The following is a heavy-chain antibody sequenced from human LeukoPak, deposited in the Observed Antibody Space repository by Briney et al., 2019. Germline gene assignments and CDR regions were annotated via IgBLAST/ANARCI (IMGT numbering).Heavy chain of an antibody. CDR3: ARDPRSGFLDY. Sequence: ASVKVSCKASGYTFIPYSMRWVRQAPGQGLEWMGWISPYNGNTNYAQKFQGRGTMMTDKSTSTAYMELRTLRSDDTAVYFCARDPRSGFLDYWGQGTLVTVSS. V-gene: IGHV1-18*01. CDR1: GYTFIPYS. D-gene: IGHD2-15*01. CDR2: ISPYNGNT. J-gene: IGHJ4*02.